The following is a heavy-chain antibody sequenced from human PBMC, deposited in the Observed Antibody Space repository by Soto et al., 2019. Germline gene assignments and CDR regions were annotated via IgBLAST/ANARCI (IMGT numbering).Heavy chain of an antibody. Sequence: SQTLSLTCAISGDSVSSNSAAWNWIRQSPSRGLEWLGRTYYRSKWYNDYAVSVKSRITINPDTSKNQFSLQLNSVTPEDTAVYYRARDGSYDSSGYHYYYGMDVWGQGTTVTVSS. J-gene: IGHJ6*02. CDR3: ARDGSYDSSGYHYYYGMDV. CDR1: GDSVSSNSAA. D-gene: IGHD3-22*01. V-gene: IGHV6-1*01. CDR2: TYYRSKWYN.